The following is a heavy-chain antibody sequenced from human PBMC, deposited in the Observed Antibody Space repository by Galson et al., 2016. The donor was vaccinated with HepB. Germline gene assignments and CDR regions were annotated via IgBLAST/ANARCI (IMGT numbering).Heavy chain of an antibody. D-gene: IGHD6-19*01. J-gene: IGHJ4*02. CDR1: GFTFSSYG. CDR2: IWDDGNNK. V-gene: IGHV3-33*01. CDR3: ARERADIGVASFDL. Sequence: SLRLSCAASGFTFSSYGMHWVRQAPGKGLEWVALIWDDGNNKYYADSVKGRFTISRDNSKNTLYLQMNRLRAEDTAVYYCARERADIGVASFDLWGQGTLVTVSS.